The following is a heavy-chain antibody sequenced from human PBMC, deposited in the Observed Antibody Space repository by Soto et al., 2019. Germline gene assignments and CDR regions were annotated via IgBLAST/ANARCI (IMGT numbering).Heavy chain of an antibody. Sequence: GGSLRLSCAASGVTFNIYGMHWVRQAPDKGLEWVALISYDGSNQYYADSVKGRFTISRDNSKNTLFLQMNSLRADETAVYYCAKDQASGQGSFDSWGQGTLVTVSS. V-gene: IGHV3-30*18. CDR1: GVTFNIYG. CDR2: ISYDGSNQ. J-gene: IGHJ4*02. CDR3: AKDQASGQGSFDS.